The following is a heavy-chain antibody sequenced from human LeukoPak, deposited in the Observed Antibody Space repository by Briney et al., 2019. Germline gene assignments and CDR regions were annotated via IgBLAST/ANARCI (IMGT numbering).Heavy chain of an antibody. CDR3: AKEPGYSDY. D-gene: IGHD6-13*01. CDR2: ISYDGSNK. V-gene: IGHV3-30*18. Sequence: GRSLRLSCAASGFTFCSYGMHWVRQAPGKGLEWVAVISYDGSNKYYADSVKGRFTISRDNSKNTLYLQMNSLRAEDTAVYYCAKEPGYSDYWGQGTLVTVSS. CDR1: GFTFCSYG. J-gene: IGHJ4*02.